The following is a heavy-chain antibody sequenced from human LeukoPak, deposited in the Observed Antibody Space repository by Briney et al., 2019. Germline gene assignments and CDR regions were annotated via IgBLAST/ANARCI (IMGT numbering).Heavy chain of an antibody. V-gene: IGHV1-18*01. J-gene: IGHJ4*02. CDR2: ISAYNGNT. D-gene: IGHD3-3*01. Sequence: ASVKVSCKASGYTFTSYGISWVRQAPGQGLEWMGWISAYNGNTNYAQKLQGRVTMTTDTSTSTAYMELRSLRSGDTAVYYCARDAGYYDFWSGPRLPELWGQGTLVTVSS. CDR1: GYTFTSYG. CDR3: ARDAGYYDFWSGPRLPEL.